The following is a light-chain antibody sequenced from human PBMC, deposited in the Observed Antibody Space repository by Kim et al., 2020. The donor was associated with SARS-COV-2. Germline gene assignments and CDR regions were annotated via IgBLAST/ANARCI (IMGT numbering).Light chain of an antibody. CDR1: RSNIGSNG. CDR2: DDN. Sequence: GQRVTVSCSGSRSNIGSNGVNWFQQVPGAAPKLLIYDDNRRPSVVPDRVSGSKSGTSAPLAIGGLQSEDEGHYYCAAWDNSLKGWLFGGGTQLTVL. J-gene: IGLJ3*02. V-gene: IGLV1-44*01. CDR3: AAWDNSLKGWL.